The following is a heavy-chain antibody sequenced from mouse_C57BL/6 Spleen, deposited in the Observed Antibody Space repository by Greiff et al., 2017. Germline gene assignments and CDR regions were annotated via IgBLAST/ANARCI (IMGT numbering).Heavy chain of an antibody. J-gene: IGHJ4*01. D-gene: IGHD1-1*01. CDR1: GFTFSDAW. CDR3: TRITTVVAGVMDY. V-gene: IGHV6-6*01. CDR2: IRNKANNHAT. Sequence: EVKLMESGGGLVQPGGSMKLSCAASGFTFSDAWMDWVRQSPEKGLEWVAEIRNKANNHATYYAESVKGRFTISRDDSKSSVYLQMNSLRAEDTGIYYCTRITTVVAGVMDYWGQGTSVTVSS.